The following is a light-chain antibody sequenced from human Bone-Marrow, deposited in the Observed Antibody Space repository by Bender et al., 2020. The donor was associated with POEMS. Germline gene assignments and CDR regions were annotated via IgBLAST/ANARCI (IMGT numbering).Light chain of an antibody. CDR1: SSDVGAYNL. CDR2: EVR. J-gene: IGLJ3*02. CDR3: CSYAGSNNWL. V-gene: IGLV2-23*02. Sequence: QSALTQPASVSGSPGQSITISCTGASSDVGAYNLVSWYQQHPGKAPKLLIYEVRKRPSGVSNRFSGSKSDNTASLTISGLQAEDEADYYCCSYAGSNNWLFGGGTKLTVL.